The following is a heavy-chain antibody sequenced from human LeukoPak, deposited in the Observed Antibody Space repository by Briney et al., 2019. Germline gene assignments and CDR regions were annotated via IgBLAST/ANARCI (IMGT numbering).Heavy chain of an antibody. V-gene: IGHV1-2*02. CDR1: GYTFTGYY. CDR2: INPNSGGT. J-gene: IGHJ4*02. CDR3: ARDAYAGFSSSWHEDH. D-gene: IGHD2-2*01. Sequence: ASVTVSCMTSGYTFTGYYVHWVRQAPGQGLEWMGWINPNSGGTKYLPKFQARVTMTRDTSISTAYMELSGLTSDDTAVYYCARDAYAGFSSSWHEDHWGQGTLVTVSS.